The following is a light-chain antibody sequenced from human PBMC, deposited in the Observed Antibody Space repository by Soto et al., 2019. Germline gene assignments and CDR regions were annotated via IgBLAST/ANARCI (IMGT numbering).Light chain of an antibody. J-gene: IGKJ1*01. CDR1: QTSRKS. Sequence: DIQMTQSPSSLSASIADRVTITCRASQTSRKSLNWYRQKAETAPKLLIFAASSLHSGVPSRFSASGSGTEFTLTINSLQPEDFATYHCQQSYSTPWTFGQGTKVDIK. CDR3: QQSYSTPWT. V-gene: IGKV1-39*01. CDR2: AAS.